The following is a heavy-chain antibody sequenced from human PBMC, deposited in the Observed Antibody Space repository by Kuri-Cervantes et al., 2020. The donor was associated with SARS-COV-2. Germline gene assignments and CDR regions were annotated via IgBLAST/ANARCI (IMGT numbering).Heavy chain of an antibody. V-gene: IGHV4-59*01. D-gene: IGHD6-13*01. J-gene: IGHJ6*02. CDR1: GGSTSSYY. Sequence: GSLRLSCTVSGGSTSSYYWSWIWQPPGKGLELMGYMYYSGSTTYNPSLKSRVTISVDTSKNKFSLTLSSVTAADTAVYYCARDTMSSSSWSRYYYYGMDVWGQGTTVTVSS. CDR2: MYYSGST. CDR3: ARDTMSSSSWSRYYYYGMDV.